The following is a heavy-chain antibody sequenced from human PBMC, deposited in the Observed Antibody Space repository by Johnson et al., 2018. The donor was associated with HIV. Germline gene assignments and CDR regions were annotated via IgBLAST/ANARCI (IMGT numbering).Heavy chain of an antibody. J-gene: IGHJ3*02. Sequence: QVQLVESGGGVVQPGGSLRLSCAASGFTFSSYGMHWVRQAPCKGLEWVAVISYDGSNKYYADSVKGRFTLSRDNTKNTLYLQMNSLRAEDTAVYYCAKVINPSRVDTAMVTVLDAFDIWGQGTMVTVSS. CDR3: AKVINPSRVDTAMVTVLDAFDI. CDR2: ISYDGSNK. V-gene: IGHV3-30*19. D-gene: IGHD5-18*01. CDR1: GFTFSSYG.